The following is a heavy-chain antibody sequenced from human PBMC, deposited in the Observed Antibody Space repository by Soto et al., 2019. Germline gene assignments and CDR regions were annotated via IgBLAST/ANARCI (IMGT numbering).Heavy chain of an antibody. CDR3: TRHNDYDFWSGYYCLDY. Sequence: PRLSFTASGFTFGDYAMSWVRQAPGKGLEWVGFIRSKAYGGTTEYAASVKGRFTISRDDSKSIAYLQMNSLKTEDTAVYYCTRHNDYDFWSGYYCLDYWGQGTRVTVSS. D-gene: IGHD3-3*01. J-gene: IGHJ4*02. CDR2: IRSKAYGGTT. V-gene: IGHV3-49*04. CDR1: GFTFGDYA.